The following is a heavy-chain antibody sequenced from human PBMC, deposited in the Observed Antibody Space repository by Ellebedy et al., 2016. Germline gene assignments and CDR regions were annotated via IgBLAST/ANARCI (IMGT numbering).Heavy chain of an antibody. Sequence: GGSLRLSCAASGFTFSNAWMNWVRQAPGKGLEWVGRIKSKTDGGAADYAAPVKGSFTISRDDSKNTLYLQMNSLKTEDTAVYFCTTVYRYNYDSVWGQGTPVTVSS. CDR3: TTVYRYNYDSV. CDR2: IKSKTDGGAA. V-gene: IGHV3-15*01. D-gene: IGHD5-18*01. J-gene: IGHJ4*02. CDR1: GFTFSNAW.